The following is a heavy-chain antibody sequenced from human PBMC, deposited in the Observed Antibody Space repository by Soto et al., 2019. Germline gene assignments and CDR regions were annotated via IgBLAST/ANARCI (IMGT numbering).Heavy chain of an antibody. CDR1: GYTFSSYY. CDR2: INLNGGST. D-gene: IGHD2-8*01. Sequence: QVQLVQSGAEVKKPGASVKVSCKASGYTFSSYYIHWVRQAPGQGLEWIGIINLNGGSTNYAQNFKGRLTVTRDTSTATVYMDPSALPSHDTAMYYCARALGMGDWWGQGTLVTVYS. CDR3: ARALGMGDW. J-gene: IGHJ4*02. V-gene: IGHV1-46*01.